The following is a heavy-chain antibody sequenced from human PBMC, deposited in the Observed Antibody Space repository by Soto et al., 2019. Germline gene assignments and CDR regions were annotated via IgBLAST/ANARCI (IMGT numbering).Heavy chain of an antibody. V-gene: IGHV3-48*03. CDR2: ISRSGSTI. Sequence: GGSLRLSCAASGLTFSSYEMNWVRQAPGKGLEWVSYISRSGSTIYYADSVKGRVTISRDNAKNSPYLQMNSLRAEDTAVYYCARDGRIRRPDWYFDLWGRGTLVTVSS. CDR3: ARDGRIRRPDWYFDL. J-gene: IGHJ2*01. CDR1: GLTFSSYE. D-gene: IGHD2-15*01.